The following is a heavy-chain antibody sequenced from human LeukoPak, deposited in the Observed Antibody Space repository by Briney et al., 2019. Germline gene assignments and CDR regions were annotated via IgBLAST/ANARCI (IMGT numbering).Heavy chain of an antibody. V-gene: IGHV3-7*03. CDR1: GFTFNRDW. CDR2: IKEDGSEK. J-gene: IGHJ4*02. Sequence: GGSLRLSCAASGFTFNRDWTAWVRQAPGKGLEWVANIKEDGSEKNYVDSVKGRFTISRDNAVNSVYLQMNSLRAEDTAVYYCAKLYSNYADYWGQGTLVTVSS. D-gene: IGHD4-11*01. CDR3: AKLYSNYADY.